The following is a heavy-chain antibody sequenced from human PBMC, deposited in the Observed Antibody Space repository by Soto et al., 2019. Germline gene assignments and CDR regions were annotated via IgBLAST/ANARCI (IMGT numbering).Heavy chain of an antibody. CDR2: IIPIFGTA. Sequence: QVQLVQSGAEVKKPGSSVKVSCKASGGTFSSYAISWVRQAPGQGLEWMGGIIPIFGTANYAQKFQGRVKITADEAKSTAYMELSSLRSEDTAVYYCARGGSYGGQYYYYGMDVWGQGTTVTVSS. V-gene: IGHV1-69*01. D-gene: IGHD1-26*01. CDR1: GGTFSSYA. CDR3: ARGGSYGGQYYYYGMDV. J-gene: IGHJ6*02.